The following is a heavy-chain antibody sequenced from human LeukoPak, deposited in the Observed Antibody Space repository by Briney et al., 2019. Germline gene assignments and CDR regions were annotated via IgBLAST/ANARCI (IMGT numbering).Heavy chain of an antibody. CDR2: ISSTGGTI. J-gene: IGHJ4*02. CDR1: GFTFSTNS. CDR3: ARDLGSYTFDY. V-gene: IGHV3-48*04. Sequence: GGSLRLSCAASGFTFSTNSMNWVRQAPGKGLEWVSYISSTGGTIYYADSMKGRFTISRDNAKNSLYLQMNSLRAEDTAVYYCARDLGSYTFDYWGQGTLVTVS. D-gene: IGHD1-26*01.